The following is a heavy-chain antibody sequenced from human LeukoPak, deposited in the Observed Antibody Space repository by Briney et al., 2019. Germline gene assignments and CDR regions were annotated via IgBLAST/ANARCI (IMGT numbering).Heavy chain of an antibody. CDR2: IWYDGSNK. V-gene: IGHV3-33*08. J-gene: IGHJ4*02. Sequence: LSLTCAVYGGSFSGYYWSWIRQAPGKGLEWVAVIWYDGSNKYYADSVKGRFTISRDNSKNTLYLQMNSLRAEDTAVYYCARDSSGPPDYWGQGTLVTVSS. CDR1: GGSFSGYY. CDR3: ARDSSGPPDY. D-gene: IGHD3-22*01.